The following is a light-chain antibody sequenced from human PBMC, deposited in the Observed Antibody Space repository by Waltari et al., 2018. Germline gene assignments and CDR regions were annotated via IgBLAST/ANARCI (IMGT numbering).Light chain of an antibody. Sequence: DIVMTQSPLSLPVTPGEPASIACRSSPSLLHSNGYNYLDWYLQKPGQSPQLLIDLGSNRASGVPDRFSGSGSGTDFTLKISRVEAEDVGVYYCMQTLQTPFTFGPGTKVDIK. CDR1: PSLLHSNGYNY. CDR2: LGS. V-gene: IGKV2-28*01. J-gene: IGKJ3*01. CDR3: MQTLQTPFT.